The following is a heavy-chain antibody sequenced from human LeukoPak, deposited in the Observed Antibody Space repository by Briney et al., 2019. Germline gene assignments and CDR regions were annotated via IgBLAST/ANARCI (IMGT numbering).Heavy chain of an antibody. Sequence: PSETLSLTCAVYGGSFSGYYWSWIRQPPGKGLEWIGEINHSGSTNYNPTLKSRVTISVDTSKNQFSLKLSSVTAADTAVYYCARRDYWGQGTLVTVSS. CDR2: INHSGST. CDR3: ARRDY. CDR1: GGSFSGYY. V-gene: IGHV4-34*01. J-gene: IGHJ4*02.